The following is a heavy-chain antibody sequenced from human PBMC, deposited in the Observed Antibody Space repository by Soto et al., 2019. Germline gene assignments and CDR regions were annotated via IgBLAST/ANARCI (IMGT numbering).Heavy chain of an antibody. D-gene: IGHD1-26*01. CDR1: GFTFSNYG. CDR2: IWNDGSKT. V-gene: IGHV3-33*01. J-gene: IGHJ3*02. Sequence: QVQLVESGGGVVQPGTSLRLSCAASGFTFSNYGMHWVRQAPGKGLEWVAVIWNDGSKTVHADSVKGRLTISRDNSGNTLYLQMNNLRAEDTALYYCAREDGRSENAFDMWGQGTMVTVSP. CDR3: AREDGRSENAFDM.